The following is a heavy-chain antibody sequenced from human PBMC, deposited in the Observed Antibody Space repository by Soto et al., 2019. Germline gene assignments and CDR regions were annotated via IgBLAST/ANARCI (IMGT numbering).Heavy chain of an antibody. Sequence: KPSETLSLTCTVSGGSISSSSYYWGWIRQPPGKGLEWIGSIYYSGSTYYNPSLKSRVTISVDTSKNQFSLKLSSVTAADTAVYYCARHTRLRYDSSGYSLPFFWGQGTLVTVSS. V-gene: IGHV4-39*01. J-gene: IGHJ4*02. D-gene: IGHD3-22*01. CDR1: GGSISSSSYY. CDR2: IYYSGST. CDR3: ARHTRLRYDSSGYSLPFF.